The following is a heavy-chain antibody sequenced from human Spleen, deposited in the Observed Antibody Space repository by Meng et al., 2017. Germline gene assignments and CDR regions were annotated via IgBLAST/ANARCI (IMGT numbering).Heavy chain of an antibody. J-gene: IGHJ4*02. V-gene: IGHV4-4*03. CDR2: IYHSGST. CDR3: ARADKVRFDY. Sequence: QVQLEGAGPGRVQPPGSVSLAFTVSAGSMTSVNGWSGLRQPPGKGLEWIGEIYHSGSTNYKPSLKSRVSISVDKSKNQFSLKLSSVTAADTALYYCARADKVRFDYWGQGTLVTVSS. CDR1: AGSMTSVNG.